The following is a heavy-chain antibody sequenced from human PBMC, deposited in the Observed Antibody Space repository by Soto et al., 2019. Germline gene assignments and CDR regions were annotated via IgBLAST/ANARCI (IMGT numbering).Heavy chain of an antibody. CDR1: GFTFSDYY. CDR3: ARDPMGRGVPLDY. CDR2: VSSDGGFT. D-gene: IGHD3-10*01. J-gene: IGHJ4*02. V-gene: IGHV3-11*06. Sequence: QVQLVESGGGLVEPGGSLRLSCEASGFTFSDYYMRWIRQVPGRGLECLSYVSSDGGFTHYADSVQGRFTISRDNTKNSLFVEMKGLRAEDTALYFCARDPMGRGVPLDYWGPGTLVTVSS.